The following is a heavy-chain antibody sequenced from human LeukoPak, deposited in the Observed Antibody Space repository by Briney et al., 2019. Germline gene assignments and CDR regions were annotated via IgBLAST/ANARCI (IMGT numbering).Heavy chain of an antibody. D-gene: IGHD5-12*01. Sequence: GGSLRLSCAASGFTFSSYAMSWVRQAPGKGLEWVSAISGSSGNTHYADSVKGRFTISRDNSKNTLYLQMNSLRAEDTAVYYCARGVVATILDYWGQGTLVNVSS. V-gene: IGHV3-23*01. CDR2: ISGSSGNT. CDR3: ARGVVATILDY. CDR1: GFTFSSYA. J-gene: IGHJ4*02.